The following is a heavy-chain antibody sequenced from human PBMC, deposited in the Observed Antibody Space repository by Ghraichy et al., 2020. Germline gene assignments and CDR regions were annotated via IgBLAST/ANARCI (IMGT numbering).Heavy chain of an antibody. CDR3: ATPSMRINYYGMDV. Sequence: ASVKVSCKVSGYTFTNLSMHWVRQAPGQGLEWMGGFDPEDGDTNYAQKFQGRVTMTEDTSTDTAYMELSSLRSEDTAVYYCATPSMRINYYGMDVWGQGTTVTVSS. CDR2: FDPEDGDT. J-gene: IGHJ6*02. V-gene: IGHV1-24*01. D-gene: IGHD2-8*01. CDR1: GYTFTNLS.